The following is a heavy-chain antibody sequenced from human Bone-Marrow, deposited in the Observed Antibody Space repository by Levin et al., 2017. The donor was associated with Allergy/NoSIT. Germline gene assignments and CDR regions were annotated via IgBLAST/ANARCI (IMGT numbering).Heavy chain of an antibody. J-gene: IGHJ3*02. D-gene: IGHD4-17*01. Sequence: GSLRLSCAVYGGSFSGYYWSWIRQPPGKGLEWIGEINHSGSTNYNPSLKSRVTISVDTSKNQFSLKLSSVTAADTAVYYCARGRTTVTTRDAFDIWGQGTMVTVSS. CDR3: ARGRTTVTTRDAFDI. CDR1: GGSFSGYY. V-gene: IGHV4-34*01. CDR2: INHSGST.